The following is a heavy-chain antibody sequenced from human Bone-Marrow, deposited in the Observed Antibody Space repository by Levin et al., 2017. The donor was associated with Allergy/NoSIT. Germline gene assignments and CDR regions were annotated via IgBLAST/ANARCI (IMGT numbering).Heavy chain of an antibody. CDR1: GFTFSSYW. V-gene: IGHV3-74*03. CDR2: INSDGSST. J-gene: IGHJ4*02. Sequence: GGSLRLSCVASGFTFSSYWMYWVRQAPGKGLVWVSRINSDGSSTKYADSVKGRFTISRDNGKNTLYLQMNSLRAEDTAVYYCARDNSRTSFDYWGRGSLVTVSS. CDR3: ARDNSRTSFDY.